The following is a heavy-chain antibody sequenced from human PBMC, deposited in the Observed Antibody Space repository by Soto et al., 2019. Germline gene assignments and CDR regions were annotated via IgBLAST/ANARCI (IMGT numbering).Heavy chain of an antibody. CDR1: GGSISSYY. CDR3: ARDGGDYYDSSGYYKAAFDI. CDR2: IYYSGST. V-gene: IGHV4-59*01. D-gene: IGHD3-22*01. Sequence: ETLSLTCTVSGGSISSYYWSWIRQPPGKGLEWIGYIYYSGSTNYNPSLKSRVTISVDTSKNQFSLKLSSVTAADTAVYYCARDGGDYYDSSGYYKAAFDIWGQGTMVTVSS. J-gene: IGHJ3*02.